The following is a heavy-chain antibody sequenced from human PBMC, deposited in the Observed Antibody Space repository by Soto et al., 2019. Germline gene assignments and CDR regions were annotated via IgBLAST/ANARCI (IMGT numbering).Heavy chain of an antibody. CDR1: GGSTSGKY. D-gene: IGHD3-9*01. V-gene: IGHV4-4*07. CDR2: IYSSGRT. Sequence: QVHLQESGPGVGKASETRSLTCSLSGGSTSGKYWSWIRQSAGKGLEWIGRIYSSGRTHYNPSLGSRVSMSVAQNSFSLRLTSVTAADTAIYYCARDFDVNTALDYWYFDLWGRGTQVSVSS. CDR3: ARDFDVNTALDYWYFDL. J-gene: IGHJ2*01.